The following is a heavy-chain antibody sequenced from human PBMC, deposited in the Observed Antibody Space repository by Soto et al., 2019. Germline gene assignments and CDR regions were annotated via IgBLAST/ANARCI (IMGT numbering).Heavy chain of an antibody. D-gene: IGHD6-13*01. CDR3: AKAKYSSSWYSYGMDV. J-gene: IGHJ6*02. V-gene: IGHV3-30*18. Sequence: GGSLRLSCAASGFTFSSYGMHWVRQAPGKGLEWVAVISHDGSNKYYADSVKGRFTIPRDNSKNTLYLQMNSLRAEDTAVYYCAKAKYSSSWYSYGMDVWGQGTTVPVSS. CDR1: GFTFSSYG. CDR2: ISHDGSNK.